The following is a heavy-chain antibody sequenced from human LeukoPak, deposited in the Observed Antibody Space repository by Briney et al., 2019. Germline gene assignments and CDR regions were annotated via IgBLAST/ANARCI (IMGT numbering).Heavy chain of an antibody. Sequence: PSETLSLTCTVSGGSISSSIYYWGWIRQPPGKGLEWIGSIYYSGSTYYNPSLKSRVTISVDTSKNQFSLKLSSVTAADTAVYYCARDFSHPAAGTINWFDPWGQGTPVTVSS. CDR1: GGSISSSIYY. D-gene: IGHD6-13*01. CDR2: IYYSGST. J-gene: IGHJ5*02. V-gene: IGHV4-39*07. CDR3: ARDFSHPAAGTINWFDP.